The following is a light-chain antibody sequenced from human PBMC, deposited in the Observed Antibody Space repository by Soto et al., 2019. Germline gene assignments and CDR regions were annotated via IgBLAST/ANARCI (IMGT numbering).Light chain of an antibody. CDR1: QTTSTW. CDR2: AAS. V-gene: IGKV1-5*01. J-gene: IGKJ1*01. CDR3: LQNYNYPWT. Sequence: DIQITQSPSTLSASVGDRVTITCRASQTTSTWLAWYQQKAGKAPKVLIYAASSLQSGVPSRFSGSGSGTQFTLTISSLQPEDVATYYCLQNYNYPWTFGQGTKVEIK.